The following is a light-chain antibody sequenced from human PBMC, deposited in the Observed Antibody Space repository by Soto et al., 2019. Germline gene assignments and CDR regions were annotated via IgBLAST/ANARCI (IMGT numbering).Light chain of an antibody. CDR3: QQYGSSHPTWT. V-gene: IGKV3-20*01. CDR1: QSVSSSY. J-gene: IGKJ1*01. CDR2: GAS. Sequence: EIVLTQSPGTLSLSPGERATLSCRASQSVSSSYLAWYQQKPGQAPRLLIYGASSRATGIPDRFSGSGSGTDFPLTISRREPEDFAVYYCQQYGSSHPTWTFGQGTKVAIK.